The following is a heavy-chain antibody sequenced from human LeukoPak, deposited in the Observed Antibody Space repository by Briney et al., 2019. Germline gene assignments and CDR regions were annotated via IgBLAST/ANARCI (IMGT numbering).Heavy chain of an antibody. CDR2: ISAYNGFT. J-gene: IGHJ4*02. D-gene: IGHD3-22*01. V-gene: IGHV1-18*01. CDR1: GYTFTSYG. CDR3: ARGFPPRRSYDSRGYYSYYFDS. Sequence: ASVKVSCKASGYTFTSYGISWVRQAPGQGLEWMGWISAYNGFTICAQNLQGRVTMTTDTSTSTAYMELRSLRSDDTAVYYCARGFPPRRSYDSRGYYSYYFDSWGQGTLVTVSS.